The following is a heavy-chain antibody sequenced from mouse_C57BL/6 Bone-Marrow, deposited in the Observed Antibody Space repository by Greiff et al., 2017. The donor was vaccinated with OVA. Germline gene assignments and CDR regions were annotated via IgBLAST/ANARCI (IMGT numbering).Heavy chain of an antibody. Sequence: QVQLQQPGAELVKPGASVKLSCKASGYTFTSYWMHWVKQRPGQGLEWIGMIHPNSGSTNYNEKFKSKATLTVDKSSSTAYMQLSSLTSEDSAVYYGARGYYGSSPLDGFDYWGQGTTLTVSS. J-gene: IGHJ2*01. CDR2: IHPNSGST. CDR3: ARGYYGSSPLDGFDY. D-gene: IGHD1-1*01. CDR1: GYTFTSYW. V-gene: IGHV1-64*01.